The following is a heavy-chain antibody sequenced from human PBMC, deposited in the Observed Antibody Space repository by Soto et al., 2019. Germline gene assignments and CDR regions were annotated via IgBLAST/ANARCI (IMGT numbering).Heavy chain of an antibody. CDR1: GYTFLSYG. CDR2: ISAYSGNT. Sequence: VAAEKVSCKASGYTFLSYGISWVRQAPGQGLEWVGWISAYSGNTDYAQRLQDRVTLTTDTSTSTAYMELRNLRSDDTAVHYCARNPSGSSFDSWGQGTLVTVYS. CDR3: ARNPSGSSFDS. V-gene: IGHV1-18*01. J-gene: IGHJ4*02. D-gene: IGHD1-26*01.